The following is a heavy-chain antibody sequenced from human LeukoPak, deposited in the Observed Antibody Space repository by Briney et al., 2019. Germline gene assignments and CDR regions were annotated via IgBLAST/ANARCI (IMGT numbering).Heavy chain of an antibody. V-gene: IGHV6-1*01. J-gene: IGHJ6*03. Sequence: QTRSLTCAIAGDFVSSNSAAWNWVRESPSRGLEWLGRTYYMSKWYNDYALSLKTRITINPATSKNQFSVQLNSVTPEDTAVYYCAKDPIVGYYYSMDVWGQGTAVTVSS. CDR1: GDFVSSNSAA. CDR3: AKDPIVGYYYSMDV. D-gene: IGHD3-22*01. CDR2: TYYMSKWYN.